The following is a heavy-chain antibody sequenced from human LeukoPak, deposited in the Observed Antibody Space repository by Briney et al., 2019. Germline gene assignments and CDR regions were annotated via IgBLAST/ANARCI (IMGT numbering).Heavy chain of an antibody. CDR2: IYHSGST. CDR3: ARVGDYYGSDY. CDR1: GGSISSGYY. D-gene: IGHD3-10*01. Sequence: SETLSLTCTVSGGSISSGYYWGWIRQPPGKGLEWIGSIYHSGSTYYNPSLKSRVTISVDTSKNQFSLKLSSVTAADTAVYYCARVGDYYGSDYWGQGTLVTVSS. V-gene: IGHV4-38-2*02. J-gene: IGHJ4*02.